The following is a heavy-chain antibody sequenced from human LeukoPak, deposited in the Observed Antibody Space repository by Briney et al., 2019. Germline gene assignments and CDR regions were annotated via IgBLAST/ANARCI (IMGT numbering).Heavy chain of an antibody. J-gene: IGHJ4*02. Sequence: PSETLSLTCTVSGGSINSYYWSWIRQPPGKGLEWIGNIFYSGSTNYNPSLESRVTISIDTSKNQVSLKLSSVTAADTAVYYCARRRCSGGACYPYFFDYWGQGTLVTVSS. D-gene: IGHD2-15*01. CDR1: GGSINSYY. CDR3: ARRRCSGGACYPYFFDY. CDR2: IFYSGST. V-gene: IGHV4-59*08.